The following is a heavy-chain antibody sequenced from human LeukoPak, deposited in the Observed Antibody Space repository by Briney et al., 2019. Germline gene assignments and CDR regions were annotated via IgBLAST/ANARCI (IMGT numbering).Heavy chain of an antibody. D-gene: IGHD4-11*01. CDR1: GFTFNDYY. V-gene: IGHV3-11*04. CDR2: ISSSSSAI. J-gene: IGHJ4*02. CDR3: ARGSHSSNYPPTGFDY. Sequence: GGSLRLSCAASGFTFNDYYMSWIRQAPGKGLEWVSYISSSSSAIYYADSVKGRFTISRDNAKHSLYLQMNSLRAEDTAVYYCARGSHSSNYPPTGFDYWGQGPLVTVSS.